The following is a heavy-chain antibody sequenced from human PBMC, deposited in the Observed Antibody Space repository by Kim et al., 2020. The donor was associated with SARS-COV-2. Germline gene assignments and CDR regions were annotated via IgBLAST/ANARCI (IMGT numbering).Heavy chain of an antibody. Sequence: ASVKVSCKVSGYTLTELSMHWVRQAPGKGLEWMGGFDPEDGETIYAQKFQGRVTMTEDTSTDTAYMELSSLRSEDTAVYYCATAPAPMYYDFWSGYFIWGQGTLVTVSS. CDR3: ATAPAPMYYDFWSGYFI. V-gene: IGHV1-24*01. D-gene: IGHD3-3*01. J-gene: IGHJ4*02. CDR2: FDPEDGET. CDR1: GYTLTELS.